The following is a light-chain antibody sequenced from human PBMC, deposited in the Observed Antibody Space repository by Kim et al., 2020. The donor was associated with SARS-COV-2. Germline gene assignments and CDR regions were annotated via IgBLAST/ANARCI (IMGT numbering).Light chain of an antibody. J-gene: IGKJ4*01. CDR3: QQYGSSPLT. CDR1: QSVSSSF. CDR2: GAT. V-gene: IGKV3-20*01. Sequence: EIVLTQSPGTLSLSPGDRATLSCRARQSVSSSFLAWYQQKPGLAPRLLIYGATSRASGIPDRFSGSGSGTDFTLTISRLEPEDFAVYYCQQYGSSPLTFVGGTKLEI.